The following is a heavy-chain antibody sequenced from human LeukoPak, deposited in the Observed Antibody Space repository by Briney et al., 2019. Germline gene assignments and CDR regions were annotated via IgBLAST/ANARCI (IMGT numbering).Heavy chain of an antibody. CDR1: GYTLTELS. D-gene: IGHD3-22*01. CDR2: FDPEDGET. J-gene: IGHJ3*02. Sequence: ASVKVSCKVSGYTLTELSMHWVRQAPGKGLEWMGGFDPEDGETIYAQKFQGRVTMTEDTSTDTAYMELSSLRSEDTAVYYCASKVVKDDAFDIWGQGTMVTVSS. CDR3: ASKVVKDDAFDI. V-gene: IGHV1-24*01.